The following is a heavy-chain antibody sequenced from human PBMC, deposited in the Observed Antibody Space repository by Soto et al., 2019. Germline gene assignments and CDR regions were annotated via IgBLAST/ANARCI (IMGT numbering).Heavy chain of an antibody. CDR2: IYYGGTT. V-gene: IGHV4-39*01. J-gene: IGHJ6*02. Sequence: QLQLQESGPGLVKPSETLSLTCSVSGGSITSSSYYWGWIRQPPGKALEWVGSIYYGGTTYYNPPPKSRVTISVDTSKNQFSLRLSSVTAADTAVYYCSKTDYYPYVMDVLVQGTTVTASS. CDR3: SKTDYYPYVMDV. CDR1: GGSITSSSYY.